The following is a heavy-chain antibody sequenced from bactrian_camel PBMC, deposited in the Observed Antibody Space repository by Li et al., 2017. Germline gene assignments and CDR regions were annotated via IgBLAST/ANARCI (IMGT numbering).Heavy chain of an antibody. D-gene: IGHD5*01. J-gene: IGHJ4*01. CDR3: AADPLRLSPPGLSTSEYKL. CDR2: IDRYGTT. CDR1: GYTWFDTYC. V-gene: IGHV3S55*01. Sequence: HVQLVESGGGSVQAGDSLRLFCVASGYTWFDTYCMAWFRQAPGKEREGVADIDRYGTTTYADSVKGRFAISKDSAKNTLYLQMNSLNPEDTALYICAADPLRLSPPGLSTSEYKLWGQGTQVTVS.